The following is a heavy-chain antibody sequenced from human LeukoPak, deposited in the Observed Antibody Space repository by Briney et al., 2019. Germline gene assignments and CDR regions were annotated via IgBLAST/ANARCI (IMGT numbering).Heavy chain of an antibody. Sequence: ASVKVSCKASGYTFTNYAIHWVRQAPGQSLEWMGQINGGFENTKYSQRFLGRVTITRDISANTAYMELSSLTSEDTAVYYCARAEVLLSYGHNKHCLDVWGQGTTVTVSS. CDR2: INGGFENT. CDR3: ARAEVLLSYGHNKHCLDV. V-gene: IGHV1-3*01. J-gene: IGHJ6*02. CDR1: GYTFTNYA. D-gene: IGHD3-10*01.